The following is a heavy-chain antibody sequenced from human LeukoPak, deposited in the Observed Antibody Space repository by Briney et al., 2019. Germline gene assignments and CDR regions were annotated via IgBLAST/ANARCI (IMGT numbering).Heavy chain of an antibody. CDR1: GGSITSDY. V-gene: IGHV4-4*07. CDR3: SRGGANDL. D-gene: IGHD4/OR15-4a*01. J-gene: IGHJ5*02. CDR2: IFTSGST. Sequence: SETLSPTCTVVGGSITSDYWSWIRQPAGKGLEWIGRIFTSGSTAYNPSLKSRVTMSLDTSKNQFFLKLSSVTAADTAAYFCSRGGANDLWGQGTLVTVSS.